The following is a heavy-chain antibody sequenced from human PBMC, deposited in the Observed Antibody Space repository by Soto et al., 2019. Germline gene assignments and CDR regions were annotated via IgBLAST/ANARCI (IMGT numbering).Heavy chain of an antibody. CDR2: IIPIFGTA. CDR1: GGTFSSYT. D-gene: IGHD2-15*01. CDR3: ARVSKDIVVVVAAIGDAFDI. V-gene: IGHV1-69*13. Sequence: SVKVSCKASGGTFSSYTISWVRQAPGQGLEWMGRIIPIFGTANYAQKFQGRVTITADESTSTAYMELSSLRSEDTAVYYCARVSKDIVVVVAAIGDAFDIWGQGTMVTVSS. J-gene: IGHJ3*02.